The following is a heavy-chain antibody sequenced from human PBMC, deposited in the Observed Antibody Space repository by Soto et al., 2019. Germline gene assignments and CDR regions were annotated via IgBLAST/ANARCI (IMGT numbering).Heavy chain of an antibody. CDR2: VNRIVRMS. D-gene: IGHD1-26*01. J-gene: IGHJ4*02. V-gene: IGHV1-69*02. CDR1: GDTFNFYS. Sequence: QVQLVQSGAEVKRPGSSVKVSCKASGDTFNFYSINWVRQAPGLGLEWMGRVNRIVRMSNYAQKFQGRITMSTHKTTSNAYMEVTRLRSEHTAINYCMSSYSAGYRAFDLWAQGALITVSS. CDR3: MSSYSAGYRAFDL.